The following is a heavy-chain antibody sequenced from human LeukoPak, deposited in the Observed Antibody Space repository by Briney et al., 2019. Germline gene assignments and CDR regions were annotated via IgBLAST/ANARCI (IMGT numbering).Heavy chain of an antibody. J-gene: IGHJ4*02. D-gene: IGHD6-13*01. CDR3: ARGGGSSFFDY. CDR1: GYTFTTHY. Sequence: ASVKVSCKASGYTFTTHYFHWVRQAPGQGLEWMGWINPNSGGTHYAQTFQGRVTMTRDTSINTVYMELSRLISDGTAVYYCARGGGSSFFDYWGQGTLVTVSS. V-gene: IGHV1-2*02. CDR2: INPNSGGT.